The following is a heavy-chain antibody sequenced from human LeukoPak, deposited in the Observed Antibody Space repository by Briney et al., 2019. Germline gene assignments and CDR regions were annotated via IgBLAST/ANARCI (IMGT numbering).Heavy chain of an antibody. CDR1: GGSLRTYY. Sequence: PSETLSLTCSVSGGSLRTYYWTWIRQPPGKGLEWIAHIFYTGKTNYNPSLKSRVSVSVDTSKSQISLMLRSVTAADTAFYYCARAGTVLGAEFDTWGPGTLVTVSS. J-gene: IGHJ4*02. D-gene: IGHD3-10*02. CDR3: ARAGTVLGAEFDT. CDR2: IFYTGKT. V-gene: IGHV4-59*01.